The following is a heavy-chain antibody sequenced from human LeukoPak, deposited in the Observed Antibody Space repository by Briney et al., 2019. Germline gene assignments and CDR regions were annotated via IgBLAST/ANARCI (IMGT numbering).Heavy chain of an antibody. D-gene: IGHD1-1*01. Sequence: ASVKVSCKASGYTFTGYYMHWVRQAPGQGLEWMGWINPNSGGTNYAQKFQGRVTMTRDTSISTAYMELSRLRSDDTAVYYCARDWGTEIHYYYMDVWGKGTTVTISS. V-gene: IGHV1-2*02. CDR3: ARDWGTEIHYYYMDV. J-gene: IGHJ6*03. CDR2: INPNSGGT. CDR1: GYTFTGYY.